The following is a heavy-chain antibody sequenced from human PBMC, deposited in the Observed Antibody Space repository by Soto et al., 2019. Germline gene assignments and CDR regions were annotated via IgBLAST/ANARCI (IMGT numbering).Heavy chain of an antibody. D-gene: IGHD3-16*02. CDR1: GGTFSSYA. J-gene: IGHJ5*02. V-gene: IGHV1-69*01. CDR3: ARAQYDYVWGSYRPNWFDP. Sequence: QVQLVQSGAEVKKPGSSVKVSCKASGGTFSSYAISWVRQAPGQGLEWMGGIIPIFGTANYAQKFQGRVTITGDESTSTAYMELSSLRSEDTAVYYCARAQYDYVWGSYRPNWFDPWGQGTLVTVSS. CDR2: IIPIFGTA.